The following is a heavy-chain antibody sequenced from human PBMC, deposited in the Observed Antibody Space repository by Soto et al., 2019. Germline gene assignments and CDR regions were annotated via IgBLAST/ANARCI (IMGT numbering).Heavy chain of an antibody. V-gene: IGHV1-8*01. CDR1: GYTFTSYD. CDR2: MNPTSGNT. Sequence: QVQLVQSGAEVKKPGASVKVSCKASGYTFTSYDINGVRQATGQGLEWMGWMNPTSGNTGYAQKFQGRVTMTRNTSISTAYLGLSSLRSEDTAVYCCAREMSAAGTGWFEPWGPGNLVTVSS. J-gene: IGHJ5*02. D-gene: IGHD6-13*01. CDR3: AREMSAAGTGWFEP.